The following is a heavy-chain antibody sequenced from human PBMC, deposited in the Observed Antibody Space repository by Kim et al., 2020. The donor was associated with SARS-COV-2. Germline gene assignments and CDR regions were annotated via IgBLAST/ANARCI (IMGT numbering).Heavy chain of an antibody. J-gene: IGHJ4*02. V-gene: IGHV3-33*05. CDR3: ARDRVDYNWNDWIPDY. D-gene: IGHD1-20*01. CDR2: ISYDGSNK. Sequence: GSLRLSCAASGFTFSSYGMHWVRQAPGKGLEWVAVISYDGSNKYYADSVKGRFTISRDNSKNTLYLQMNSLRAEDTAVYYCARDRVDYNWNDWIPDYWGQGTLVTVSS. CDR1: GFTFSSYG.